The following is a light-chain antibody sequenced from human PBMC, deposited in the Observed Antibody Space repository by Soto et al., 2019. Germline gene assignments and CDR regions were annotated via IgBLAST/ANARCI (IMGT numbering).Light chain of an antibody. CDR2: RNN. J-gene: IGLJ7*01. CDR3: AAWNESLSVV. CDR1: SSNIGSNY. V-gene: IGLV1-47*01. Sequence: QSVLTQPASASGTPGQRVTISCSGSSSNIGSNYVYWYQQLPGTAPKLLIYRNNQRPSGVPDRFSGSKSGTSASLAISGLRSEDEADYCCAAWNESLSVVFGGGTQLTVL.